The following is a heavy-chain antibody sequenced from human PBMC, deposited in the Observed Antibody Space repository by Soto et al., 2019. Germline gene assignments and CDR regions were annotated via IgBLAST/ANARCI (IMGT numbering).Heavy chain of an antibody. CDR3: AKGGDYYGSSGYLFDY. J-gene: IGHJ4*02. CDR1: GFTFSSYA. D-gene: IGHD3-22*01. Sequence: GSLRLSCAASGFTFSSYAMSWVRQAPGKGLEWVSAISGSGGSTYYADSVKGRFTISRDNSKNTLYLQMNSLRAEDTAVYYCAKGGDYYGSSGYLFDYWGQGTLVTVSS. V-gene: IGHV3-23*01. CDR2: ISGSGGST.